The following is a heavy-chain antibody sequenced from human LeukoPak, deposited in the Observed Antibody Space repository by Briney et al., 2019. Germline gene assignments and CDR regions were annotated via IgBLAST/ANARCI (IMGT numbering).Heavy chain of an antibody. J-gene: IGHJ4*02. CDR1: GYTFTSYD. CDR3: ARGGRPNYYGPGSYQN. D-gene: IGHD3-10*01. CDR2: MNPNSGNT. Sequence: ASVKVSCXASGYTFTSYDINWVRQATGQGLEWMGRMNPNSGNTGYAQKFQGRVTITRNTSISTAYMELSSLRSEDTAVYYCARGGRPNYYGPGSYQNWGQGTLVTVSS. V-gene: IGHV1-8*03.